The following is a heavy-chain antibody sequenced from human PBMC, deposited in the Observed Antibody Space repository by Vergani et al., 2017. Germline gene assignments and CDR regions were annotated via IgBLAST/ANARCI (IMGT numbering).Heavy chain of an antibody. D-gene: IGHD2-2*01. V-gene: IGHV3-30-3*01. Sequence: QVQLVESGGGVVQPGRSLRLSCAASGFTYSSYAMHWVRQAPGKGLEWVAVIAYDGSNKYYADSVKGRFTISRDNSKNTLYLQMNSLRAVDTAVYYCAREIVVVPAAQGDFDYWGQGTLVTVSS. J-gene: IGHJ4*02. CDR1: GFTYSSYA. CDR3: AREIVVVPAAQGDFDY. CDR2: IAYDGSNK.